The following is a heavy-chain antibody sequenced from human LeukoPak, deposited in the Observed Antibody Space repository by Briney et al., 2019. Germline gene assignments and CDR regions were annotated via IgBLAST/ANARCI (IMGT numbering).Heavy chain of an antibody. J-gene: IGHJ4*02. CDR1: GFTFSNAW. CDR2: IKSKTDGGTT. V-gene: IGHV3-15*01. D-gene: IGHD3-22*01. Sequence: GGSLRLSCAASGFTFSNAWMSWVRQAPGKGLEWVGRIKSKTDGGTTDYAAPVKGRFTISRDDSKNTLYLQMNSLKTEDTAVYYCTSPYYYDSSGYLNFDYWGQGTLVTVSS. CDR3: TSPYYYDSSGYLNFDY.